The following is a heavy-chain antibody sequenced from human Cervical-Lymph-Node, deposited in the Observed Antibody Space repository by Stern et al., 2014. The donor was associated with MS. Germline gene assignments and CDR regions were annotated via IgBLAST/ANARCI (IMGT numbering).Heavy chain of an antibody. CDR1: GYVFATYG. D-gene: IGHD2-21*01. Sequence: QVQLVQSGAEVKKPGATVKVSCKTSGYVFATYGINWVRQAPGQGLGWMGWIGVYNGKTDYAQKFQGRVTVTTDIPTNTAYMELRSLRSDDTAVYFCARVGDVAFHASDYWGQGTRVTVSS. J-gene: IGHJ4*02. V-gene: IGHV1-18*01. CDR2: IGVYNGKT. CDR3: ARVGDVAFHASDY.